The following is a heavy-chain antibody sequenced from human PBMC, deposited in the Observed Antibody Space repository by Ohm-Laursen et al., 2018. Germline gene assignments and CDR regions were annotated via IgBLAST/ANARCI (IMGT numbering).Heavy chain of an antibody. D-gene: IGHD2-15*01. Sequence: SLRLSCSASGFIFSNYWMTWVRQAPGKGLEWVANIKQDESEKLYLDSVKGRFTVSRNNPKNSLFLEMNRLRVEDTGVYYCARDFRREYCSGGSCYNGLDVWGQGTTVTVSS. V-gene: IGHV3-7*01. CDR2: IKQDESEK. J-gene: IGHJ6*02. CDR1: GFIFSNYW. CDR3: ARDFRREYCSGGSCYNGLDV.